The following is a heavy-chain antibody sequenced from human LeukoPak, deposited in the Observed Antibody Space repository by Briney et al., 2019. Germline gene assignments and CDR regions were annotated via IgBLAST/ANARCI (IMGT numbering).Heavy chain of an antibody. Sequence: ASVTVSCKASVYTFTSYGISWVRQAPGQGLEWMGWISAYNGNTNYAQKLQGRVTMTTDTSTSTAYMELRSLRSDDTAVYYCARESPYYYDSSGNSYWGRGTLVTVSS. CDR2: ISAYNGNT. CDR1: VYTFTSYG. CDR3: ARESPYYYDSSGNSY. D-gene: IGHD3-22*01. J-gene: IGHJ4*02. V-gene: IGHV1-18*01.